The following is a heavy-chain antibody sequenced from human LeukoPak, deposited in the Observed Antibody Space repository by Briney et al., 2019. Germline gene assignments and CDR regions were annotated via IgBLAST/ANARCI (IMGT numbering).Heavy chain of an antibody. CDR1: GFTFSSYA. V-gene: IGHV3-23*01. J-gene: IGHJ5*02. CDR3: AKVGSYSEKGNWFDP. D-gene: IGHD1-26*01. Sequence: GGALRLSCAASGFTFSSYAMSWVRQAPGKGLEGGSAISGSGGSTYYADSVKRRFKISRENSKNTLYLQMNSLRAEDTDVYYCAKVGSYSEKGNWFDPWGQGTLVTVSS. CDR2: ISGSGGST.